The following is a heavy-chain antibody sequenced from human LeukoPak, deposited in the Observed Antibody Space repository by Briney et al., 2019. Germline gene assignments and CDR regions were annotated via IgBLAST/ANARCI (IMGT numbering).Heavy chain of an antibody. D-gene: IGHD6-13*01. Sequence: GGTLRLSCAASGFTFSSYGMSWVRQAPGKGLEWVSAISGSGGSTYYADSVKGRFTISRDNSKNTLYLQMNSLRAEDTAVYYCAKSLYSSSWYYFDYWGQGTLVTVSS. CDR2: ISGSGGST. CDR3: AKSLYSSSWYYFDY. V-gene: IGHV3-23*01. CDR1: GFTFSSYG. J-gene: IGHJ4*02.